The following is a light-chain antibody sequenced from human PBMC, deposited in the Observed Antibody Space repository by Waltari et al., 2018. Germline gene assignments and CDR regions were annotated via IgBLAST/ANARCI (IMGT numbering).Light chain of an antibody. J-gene: IGLJ3*02. V-gene: IGLV2-14*03. Sequence: QSALTPPASVSGSPGQAIPIPCTGTSSDIGIYNFFSCYQQHPDKAPNLVIYGFSNRPSGVSNRFSGSKSGNTASLTISGLQAEDEADYYCSSYTSTSSPWVFGGGTKLTVL. CDR1: SSDIGIYNF. CDR3: SSYTSTSSPWV. CDR2: GFS.